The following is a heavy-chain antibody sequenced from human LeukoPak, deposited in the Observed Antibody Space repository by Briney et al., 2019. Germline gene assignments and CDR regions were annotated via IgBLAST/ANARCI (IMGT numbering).Heavy chain of an antibody. CDR2: INHSGST. CDR3: AISSLSLPRY. Sequence: SETLSLTCAVYGGSFSGYYWSWIRQPPGKGLEWIGEINHSGSTNYNPSLKSRVTISVDTSKNQFSLKLSSVTAADTAVYYCAISSLSLPRYLGQGTLVTVSS. CDR1: GGSFSGYY. D-gene: IGHD6-6*01. J-gene: IGHJ4*02. V-gene: IGHV4-34*01.